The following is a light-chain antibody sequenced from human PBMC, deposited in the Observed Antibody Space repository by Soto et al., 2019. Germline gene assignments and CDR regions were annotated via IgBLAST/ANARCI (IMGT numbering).Light chain of an antibody. Sequence: QSVLTQPASVSGSPGQSITISCTGTSSDVGGYNYVSWYQQHPGKAPKLMIYEVSDRPSGVSNRFSASKSGNTASLTISGLQAEDEADYYCSSYTSTSTYVFGGGTKLTVL. CDR2: EVS. V-gene: IGLV2-14*01. CDR1: SSDVGGYNY. J-gene: IGLJ2*01. CDR3: SSYTSTSTYV.